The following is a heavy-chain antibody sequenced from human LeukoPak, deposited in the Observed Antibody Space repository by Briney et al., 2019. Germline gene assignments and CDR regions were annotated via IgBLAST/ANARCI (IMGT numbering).Heavy chain of an antibody. Sequence: SGPALVKPTQTLTLTCTFSGFSLSTSGMCVSWIRQPPGKALEWLARIDWDDDKYYSTSLKTRLTISKDTSKNQVVLTMTNMDPVDTATYYCARIRKYSSGGRPYYYYMDVWGKGTTVTASS. D-gene: IGHD6-19*01. CDR1: GFSLSTSGMC. V-gene: IGHV2-70*11. CDR3: ARIRKYSSGGRPYYYYMDV. CDR2: IDWDDDK. J-gene: IGHJ6*03.